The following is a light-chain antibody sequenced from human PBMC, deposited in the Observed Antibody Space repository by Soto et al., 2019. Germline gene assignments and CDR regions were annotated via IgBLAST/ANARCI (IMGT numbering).Light chain of an antibody. V-gene: IGKV1-33*01. CDR2: DAS. J-gene: IGKJ2*01. CDR1: QDIANY. CDR3: LQYEILPPYT. Sequence: DIQMTQSPSSLSASVGDRVTITCQASQDIANYLNWYQQRPGKAPKLLIFDASNLETGAPSRYSGSGSGSHFTFTISSLRPEDIATYYCLQYEILPPYTFGQGTKLEIK.